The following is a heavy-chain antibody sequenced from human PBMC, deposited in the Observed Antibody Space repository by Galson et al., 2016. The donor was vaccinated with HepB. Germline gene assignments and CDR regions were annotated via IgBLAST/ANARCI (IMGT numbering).Heavy chain of an antibody. V-gene: IGHV4-39*01. CDR3: ARHLKIQLWLRGNWFDP. D-gene: IGHD5-18*01. Sequence: SETLSLTCTVSGGSISSSSYYWGWIRQPPGKGLGWIGSIYYSGSTYYHPSPKSRVTISVDTSKNQFSLKLSSVTAADTAVYYCARHLKIQLWLRGNWFDPWGQGTLVTVSS. CDR1: GGSISSSSYY. CDR2: IYYSGST. J-gene: IGHJ5*02.